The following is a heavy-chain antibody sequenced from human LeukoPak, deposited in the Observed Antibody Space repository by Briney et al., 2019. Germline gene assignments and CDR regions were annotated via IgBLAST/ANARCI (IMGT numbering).Heavy chain of an antibody. CDR3: ASFPYYYGSESHDY. V-gene: IGHV4-39*07. Sequence: ASETLSLTCTVSGGSISSSSYYWGWIRQPPGKGLEWIGEINHSGSTNYNPSLKSRVTISVDTSKDQFSLKLSSVTAADTAVYYCASFPYYYGSESHDYWGQGTLVTVSS. J-gene: IGHJ4*02. D-gene: IGHD3-10*01. CDR2: INHSGST. CDR1: GGSISSSSYY.